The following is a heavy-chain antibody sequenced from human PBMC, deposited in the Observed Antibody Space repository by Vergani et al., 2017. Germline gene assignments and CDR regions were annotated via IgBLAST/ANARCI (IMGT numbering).Heavy chain of an antibody. D-gene: IGHD2-21*01. Sequence: QVRLEESGPALVKPSDTLPLTCPVSGYSTGICFYWAWIRQSPGEGLQWLTSIHIRGKTYHNPSLKSRVSVSLDTSKTRFALNLTSVTATDTAVYYCARSQGDYWYCDLWGPGSLVTVSS. CDR1: GYSTGICFY. CDR2: IHIRGKT. V-gene: IGHV4-38-2*01. CDR3: ARSQGDYWYCDL. J-gene: IGHJ2*01.